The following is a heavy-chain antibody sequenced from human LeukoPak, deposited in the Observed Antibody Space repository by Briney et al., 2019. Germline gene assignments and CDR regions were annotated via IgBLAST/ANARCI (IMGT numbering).Heavy chain of an antibody. CDR1: GFTFSSYG. CDR3: ARDRVGGNRAYFDY. J-gene: IGHJ4*02. CDR2: ISYDGSNK. V-gene: IGHV3-30*03. Sequence: TGGSLRLSCAASGFTFSSYGMHWVRQAPGKGLEWVAVISYDGSNKYYADSVKGRFTISRDNSKNTLYLQMNSLRAEDTAVYYCARDRVGGNRAYFDYWGQGALVTVSS. D-gene: IGHD4-23*01.